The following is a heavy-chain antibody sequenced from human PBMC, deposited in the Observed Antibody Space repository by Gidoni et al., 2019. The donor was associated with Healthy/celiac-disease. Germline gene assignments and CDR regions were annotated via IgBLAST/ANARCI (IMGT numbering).Heavy chain of an antibody. V-gene: IGHV4-59*08. D-gene: IGHD2-15*01. J-gene: IGHJ5*02. CDR3: ARRHCSGGSCSRMKTGNWFDP. CDR1: GGSIISHY. CDR2: IYYSGRT. Sequence: QAQLQESGPGLEKPSETLSLTCTAPGGSIISHYWSWIRQPPGKGPEWIGYIYYSGRTNYNPSHKSRVTISVDTSKNQFSLKLSSVTAADTAVYYCARRHCSGGSCSRMKTGNWFDPWGQGTLVTVSS.